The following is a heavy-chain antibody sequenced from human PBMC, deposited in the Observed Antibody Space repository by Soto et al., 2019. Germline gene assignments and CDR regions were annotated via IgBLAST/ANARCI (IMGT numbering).Heavy chain of an antibody. CDR2: IYYSGST. D-gene: IGHD6-13*01. CDR3: ARDHRPRGSSWYGNSXXGMDV. J-gene: IGHJ6*04. V-gene: IGHV4-30-4*01. Sequence: SETLSLTCTVSGGSISSGDYYWSWIRQPPGKGLEWIGYIYYSGSTYYNPSLKSRVTISVDTSKNQFSLKLSSVTAADTAVYYCARDHRPRGSSWYGNSXXGMDVXGXGTTVTVSS. CDR1: GGSISSGDYY.